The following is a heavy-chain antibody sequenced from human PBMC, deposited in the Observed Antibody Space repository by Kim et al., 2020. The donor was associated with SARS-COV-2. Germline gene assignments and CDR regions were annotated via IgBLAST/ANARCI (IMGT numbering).Heavy chain of an antibody. CDR1: GFAFSSSW. D-gene: IGHD3-22*01. V-gene: IGHV3-7*01. CDR3: ARDPYDSSGYGAFDY. Sequence: GGSLRLSCVGSGFAFSSSWMTWVRQVPGKVLEWVANIKEDGRDTYYVDSVKGRFTISRDNAKSSVYLQMNSLRAEDTAVYYCARDPYDSSGYGAFDYWGQGTLVTVAS. CDR2: IKEDGRDT. J-gene: IGHJ4*02.